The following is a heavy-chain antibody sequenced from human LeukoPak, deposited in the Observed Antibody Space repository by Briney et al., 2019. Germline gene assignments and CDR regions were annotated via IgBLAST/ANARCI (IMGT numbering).Heavy chain of an antibody. CDR1: GFTVSSNY. CDR3: TPPSSSGSYQY. Sequence: PGGSLRLSCAASGFTVSSNYMSWVRQAPGKGLEWVSVIYSGGSTYYSDSVKGRFTISRDDSKNTAYLQMNSLETEDTAVYYCTPPSSSGSYQYWGQGTLVTVSS. D-gene: IGHD1-26*01. V-gene: IGHV3-53*01. J-gene: IGHJ4*02. CDR2: IYSGGST.